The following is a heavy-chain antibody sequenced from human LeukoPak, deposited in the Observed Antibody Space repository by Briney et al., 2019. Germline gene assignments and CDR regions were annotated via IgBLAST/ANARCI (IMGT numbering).Heavy chain of an antibody. Sequence: PGRSLRLSCAASGFTFSSYAMHWVRQAPGKGLEWVAVISYDGSNKYYADSVMGRVTISRDNFKNTLYQQMNSLRGEDTAVYYCARDRGSSGWFPYGAYFDYWGQGTLVTVSS. D-gene: IGHD6-19*01. CDR1: GFTFSSYA. CDR2: ISYDGSNK. J-gene: IGHJ4*02. CDR3: ARDRGSSGWFPYGAYFDY. V-gene: IGHV3-30-3*01.